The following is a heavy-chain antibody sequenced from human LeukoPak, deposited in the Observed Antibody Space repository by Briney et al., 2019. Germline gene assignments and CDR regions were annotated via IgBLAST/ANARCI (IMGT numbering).Heavy chain of an antibody. CDR3: ARDNARYSGYDFYY. CDR1: GGSISSGSYY. V-gene: IGHV4-61*02. D-gene: IGHD5-12*01. Sequence: PSQTLSLTCTVSGGSISSGSYYWSWIRQPAGKGLEWIGRIYTSGSTNYNPSLKSRVTISVDTSKNQFSLKRSSVTAADTAVYYCARDNARYSGYDFYYWGQGTLVTVSS. J-gene: IGHJ4*02. CDR2: IYTSGST.